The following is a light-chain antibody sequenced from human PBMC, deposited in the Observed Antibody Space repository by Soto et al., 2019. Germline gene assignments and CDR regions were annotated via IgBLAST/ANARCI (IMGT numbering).Light chain of an antibody. Sequence: EIVLTQSPATLSVSPGERATLSCRASRSVSSNLAWYQQKPGQAPRLLIYGASTRATGIPARFSGSGSGTEFTLTINSLEPEDFAVYYCQQRSNWPSITFGQGTRLEI. CDR2: GAS. V-gene: IGKV3-11*01. CDR1: RSVSSN. J-gene: IGKJ5*01. CDR3: QQRSNWPSIT.